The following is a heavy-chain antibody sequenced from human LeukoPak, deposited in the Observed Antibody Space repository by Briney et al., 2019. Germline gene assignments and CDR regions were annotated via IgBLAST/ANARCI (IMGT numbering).Heavy chain of an antibody. J-gene: IGHJ5*02. CDR1: GGSFSGYY. CDR3: ARAATYSSGWYRAVPLGWFDP. D-gene: IGHD6-19*01. Sequence: SETLSLTCAVYGGSFSGYYWSWIRQPPGKGLEWIGEINHSGSTNYNPSLKSRVTISVDTSKNQFSLKLSSVTAADTAVYYCARAATYSSGWYRAVPLGWFDPWGQGTLVTVSS. CDR2: INHSGST. V-gene: IGHV4-34*01.